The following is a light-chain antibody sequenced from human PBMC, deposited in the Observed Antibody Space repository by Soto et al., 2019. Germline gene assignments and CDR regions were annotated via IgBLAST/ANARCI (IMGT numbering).Light chain of an antibody. CDR3: PQYGRSPWT. Sequence: EIVLTQSPGTLSLSPGERATLSCRASQSVSSSFLAWYQQKPGQAPRLLIYGASSRATGIPDRFSGSGSGTDLTLTISRLEPEDFAVYYCPQYGRSPWTFGQGTKVEIK. CDR1: QSVSSSF. J-gene: IGKJ1*01. CDR2: GAS. V-gene: IGKV3-20*01.